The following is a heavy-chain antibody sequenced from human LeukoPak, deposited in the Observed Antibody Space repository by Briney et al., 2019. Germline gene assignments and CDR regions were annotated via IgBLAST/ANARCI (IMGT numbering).Heavy chain of an antibody. Sequence: SETLSLTCTVSGASISSDTYFWSWIRQPAGKGLEWIGRISSTGRTDYNPSLTSRVTISIDTSKNHFSMKLSSVTAADTAVYYCAKGAGPPWFDPWGQGTLVTVSS. CDR1: GASISSDTYF. D-gene: IGHD6-19*01. CDR2: ISSTGRT. V-gene: IGHV4-61*02. CDR3: AKGAGPPWFDP. J-gene: IGHJ5*02.